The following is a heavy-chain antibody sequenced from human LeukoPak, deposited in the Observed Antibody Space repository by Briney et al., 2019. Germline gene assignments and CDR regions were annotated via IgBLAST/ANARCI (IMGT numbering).Heavy chain of an antibody. V-gene: IGHV3-21*01. Sequence: PGGSLRLSCAASGFTFSSYNMNWVRQAPGKGLEWVSSISSSSSYIYYADSVKGRFTISRDNAKNSLYLQMNSLRAEDTAVYYCAKGDSSGYHNWFDPWGQGTLVTVSS. CDR2: ISSSSSYI. CDR3: AKGDSSGYHNWFDP. D-gene: IGHD3-22*01. CDR1: GFTFSSYN. J-gene: IGHJ5*02.